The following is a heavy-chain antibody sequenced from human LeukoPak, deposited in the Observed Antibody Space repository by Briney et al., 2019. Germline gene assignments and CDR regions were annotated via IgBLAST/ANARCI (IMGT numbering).Heavy chain of an antibody. CDR2: IKQDGSEK. CDR1: VFIFKDYW. D-gene: IGHD3-16*01. V-gene: IGHV3-7*03. Sequence: PGGSLRLSCAASVFIFKDYWMIWVRQAPGKGLEWVANIKQDGSEKYYVDSVKGRFTISRDNAKNSLYLQMNTLRAEDTAMYYCAKDAQPRSRWFDPWGQGTLVTVSS. J-gene: IGHJ5*02. CDR3: AKDAQPRSRWFDP.